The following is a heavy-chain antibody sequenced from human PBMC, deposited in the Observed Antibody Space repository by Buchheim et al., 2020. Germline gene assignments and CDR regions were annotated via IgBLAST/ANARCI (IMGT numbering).Heavy chain of an antibody. CDR3: ARVVVAATRLRFDP. CDR2: IHYSGST. Sequence: QVQLQESGPGLVKPSETLSLTCTVSGGSISSYYWSWIRQPPGKGLEWIGYIHYSGSTNYNPSLKSRVTISVDTSKNQFSLKLSSVTAADTAVYYCARVVVAATRLRFDPWGQGTL. J-gene: IGHJ5*02. CDR1: GGSISSYY. D-gene: IGHD2-15*01. V-gene: IGHV4-59*08.